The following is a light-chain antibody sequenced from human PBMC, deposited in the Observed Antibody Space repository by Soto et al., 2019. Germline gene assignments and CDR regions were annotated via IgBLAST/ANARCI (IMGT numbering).Light chain of an antibody. J-gene: IGKJ1*01. CDR1: QTISNY. Sequence: EIVLTQSPATLSLSPGKGATLSCRAGQTISNYLAWCQQRPGQAPRLFIYDASYRATGIPARFSGSGSGTDFTLTISSLEPGDFAVYYCPQRSIWIRWGPEERFG. CDR2: DAS. CDR3: PQRSIWIRWGPEER. V-gene: IGKV3-11*01.